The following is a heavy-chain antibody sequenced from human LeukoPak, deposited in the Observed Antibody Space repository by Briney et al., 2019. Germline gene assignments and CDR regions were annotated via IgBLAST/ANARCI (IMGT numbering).Heavy chain of an antibody. J-gene: IGHJ4*02. V-gene: IGHV1-8*01. CDR3: ARVFGGHEIGF. Sequence: ASVKVSCKASGYTFTTYDINWVRQATGQGLEWMGWMNPKSGNTAYSQEFQGSVTMTRNTSIDTAYLEVSSLRSEDTAMYYCARVFGGHEIGFWGQGTQVTVSS. CDR2: MNPKSGNT. D-gene: IGHD5-12*01. CDR1: GYTFTTYD.